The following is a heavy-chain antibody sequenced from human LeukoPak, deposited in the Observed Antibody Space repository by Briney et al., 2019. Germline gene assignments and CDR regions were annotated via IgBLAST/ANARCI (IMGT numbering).Heavy chain of an antibody. CDR3: ARSRDNWFDP. Sequence: SEALSLTCTVSGGSITDATYYWGWIRQPPGKGLEWIGNIYYSGRTYYNPSLKSRVTISADTSKNHFSLRVTSVTAADTAVYYCARSRDNWFDPWGQGTLVTVSS. J-gene: IGHJ5*02. CDR1: GGSITDATYY. CDR2: IYYSGRT. V-gene: IGHV4-39*07.